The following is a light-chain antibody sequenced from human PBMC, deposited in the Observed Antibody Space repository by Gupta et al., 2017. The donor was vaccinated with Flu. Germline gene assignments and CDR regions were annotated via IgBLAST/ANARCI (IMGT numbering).Light chain of an antibody. Sequence: MTQSPSSLSASVGDRVTITCRASQSISSYLNWYQQKPGKAPKLLIYAASSLQSGVPSRFSGSGSGTDFTLTISSLQPEDFATYYCQQSDSTPKTCGHGTKVDIK. CDR1: QSISSY. J-gene: IGKJ3*01. CDR3: QQSDSTPKT. CDR2: AAS. V-gene: IGKV1-39*01.